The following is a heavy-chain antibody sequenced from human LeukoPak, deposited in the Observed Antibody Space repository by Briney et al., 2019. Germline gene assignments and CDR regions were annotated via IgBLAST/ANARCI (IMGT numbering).Heavy chain of an antibody. Sequence: VASVKVSCKTSGYTFTGYYIHWVRQAPGQGLEWMGWISPNSGGTNYAQKSQGRVTMTRDTSISTAYMELTRLRSDDTAVYYCVRDDTRLAYCGGDCYPGDYWGQGTLVTVSS. CDR3: VRDDTRLAYCGGDCYPGDY. CDR1: GYTFTGYY. J-gene: IGHJ4*02. D-gene: IGHD2-21*02. CDR2: ISPNSGGT. V-gene: IGHV1-2*02.